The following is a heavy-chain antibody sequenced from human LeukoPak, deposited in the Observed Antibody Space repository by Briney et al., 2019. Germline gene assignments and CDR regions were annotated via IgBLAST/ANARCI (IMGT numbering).Heavy chain of an antibody. D-gene: IGHD2-15*01. J-gene: IGHJ1*01. Sequence: GESLKISCKGSGYNFNTYWIGWVRQMPGKGLEWMGIIYPGDSDTRYSPSFQGQVTISADKSISTAYLQWSSLKASDTAMYYCARGYCSGGSCYSSDEYFQHWGQGTLVTVSS. CDR3: ARGYCSGGSCYSSDEYFQH. V-gene: IGHV5-51*01. CDR2: IYPGDSDT. CDR1: GYNFNTYW.